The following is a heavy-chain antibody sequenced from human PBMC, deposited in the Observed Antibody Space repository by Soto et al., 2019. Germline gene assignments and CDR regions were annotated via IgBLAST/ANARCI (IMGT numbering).Heavy chain of an antibody. CDR1: GDSISTGNSISSYF. Sequence: QVQLQESGPGLVKPSETLSLTCTVSGDSISTGNSISSYFWSWIRQPPGKGLERTGYIYYTGSTNYNPSLKSRVTISLDTSKNQYSLRLTSVTAADTAVYFCARRVRGGSEYFDYWGQVTLVTVSS. CDR2: IYYTGST. D-gene: IGHD3-10*01. J-gene: IGHJ4*02. CDR3: ARRVRGGSEYFDY. V-gene: IGHV4-61*01.